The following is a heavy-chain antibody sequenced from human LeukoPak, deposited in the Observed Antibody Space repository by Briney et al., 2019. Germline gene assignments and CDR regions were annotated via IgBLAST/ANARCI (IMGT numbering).Heavy chain of an antibody. V-gene: IGHV3-43*02. CDR3: AKDIGPIVVVPAAPSPCYYYGMDV. Sequence: PGGPLRLSCAASGFTFDDYAMHWVRQAPGKGLEWVSLISGDGGSTYYADSVKGRFTISRDNSKNSLYLQMNSLRTEDTALYYCAKDIGPIVVVPAAPSPCYYYGMDVWGQGTTVTVSS. CDR1: GFTFDDYA. CDR2: ISGDGGST. J-gene: IGHJ6*02. D-gene: IGHD2-2*01.